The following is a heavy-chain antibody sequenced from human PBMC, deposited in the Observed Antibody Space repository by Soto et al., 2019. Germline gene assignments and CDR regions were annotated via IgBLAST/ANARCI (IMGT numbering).Heavy chain of an antibody. Sequence: PGGSLRLSCAASGVTFSSYTMNWVRQAPGKGLEWVSSISSGSSYIYYAGSVRGRFSISRDNAQNSLFLQMNGLRAEDSAVYYCARDILSGGAYPDSWGQGTKVTVSS. D-gene: IGHD3-10*01. CDR1: GVTFSSYT. CDR3: ARDILSGGAYPDS. V-gene: IGHV3-21*01. J-gene: IGHJ5*01. CDR2: ISSGSSYI.